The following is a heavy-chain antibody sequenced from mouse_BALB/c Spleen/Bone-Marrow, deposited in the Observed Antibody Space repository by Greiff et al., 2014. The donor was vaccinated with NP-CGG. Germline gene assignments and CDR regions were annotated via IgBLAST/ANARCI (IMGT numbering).Heavy chain of an antibody. CDR1: GFNIKDTY. CDR2: IDPANGNT. Sequence: EVKVVESGAELVKPGASVKLSCTASGFNIKDTYMHWVKQRPEQGLEWIGRIDPANGNTKYDPKFQGKATITADTSSNTAYLQLSSLTSEDTAVYYCASYDYGYYFDYWGRGTTLTVSS. D-gene: IGHD2-4*01. V-gene: IGHV14-3*02. CDR3: ASYDYGYYFDY. J-gene: IGHJ2*01.